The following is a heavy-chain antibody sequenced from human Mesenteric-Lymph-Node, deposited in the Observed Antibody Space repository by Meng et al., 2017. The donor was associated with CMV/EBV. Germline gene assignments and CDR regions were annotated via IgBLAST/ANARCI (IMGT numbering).Heavy chain of an antibody. V-gene: IGHV3-30*02. CDR3: ARDAEGGRIVVIPATMVY. CDR1: GFVFSAFG. Sequence: GESLKISCAASGFVFSAFGMHWVRQAPGKGLEWVAFIRFDGSNKYYTDSVKGRFTISRDNSKNTLYLQMNSLRAEDTAVYYCARDAEGGRIVVIPATMVYWGQGTLVTVSS. J-gene: IGHJ4*02. D-gene: IGHD2-2*01. CDR2: IRFDGSNK.